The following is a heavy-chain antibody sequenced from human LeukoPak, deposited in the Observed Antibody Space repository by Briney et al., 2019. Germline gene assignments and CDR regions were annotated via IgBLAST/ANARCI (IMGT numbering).Heavy chain of an antibody. Sequence: SETLSLTCAVYGGSFSGYYWSWIRQPPGKGLEWSGYTYYSGSTNYNPSLKSRVTISVHTSTNQFSLKLSSVNAADTAVYYCARPIVPRLGDLGAFDIWGQGTMVTVSS. CDR2: TYYSGST. D-gene: IGHD2-2*01. J-gene: IGHJ3*02. CDR1: GGSFSGYY. CDR3: ARPIVPRLGDLGAFDI. V-gene: IGHV4-59*08.